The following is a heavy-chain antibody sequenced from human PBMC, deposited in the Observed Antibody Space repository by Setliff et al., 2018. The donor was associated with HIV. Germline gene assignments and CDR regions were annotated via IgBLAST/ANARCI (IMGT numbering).Heavy chain of an antibody. CDR3: ARGVNSGTYWGYYYYMDV. CDR1: GGSITTSTFY. D-gene: IGHD1-26*01. J-gene: IGHJ6*03. CDR2: IYYSGST. Sequence: PSETLSLTCTVSGGSITTSTFYWGWIRQPPGKGLEWIGSIYYSGSTYYNPSLKSRLTITQHTSKNHFSLSLSSVTAADTAIYYCARGVNSGTYWGYYYYMDVWGKGTTVTVSS. V-gene: IGHV4-39*02.